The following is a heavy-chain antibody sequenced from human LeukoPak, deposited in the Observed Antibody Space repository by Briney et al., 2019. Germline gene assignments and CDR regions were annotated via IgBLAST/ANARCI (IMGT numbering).Heavy chain of an antibody. J-gene: IGHJ5*02. D-gene: IGHD3-10*01. CDR1: GYTFTSYG. Sequence: GASVKVSCKASGYTFTSYGISWVRQAPGQGLEWMGWISAYNGNTNYAQKLQGRVTMTTGTSTSTAYMELRSLRSDDTAVYYCARSSPDFYGSGREAWFDPWGQGTLVTVSS. CDR2: ISAYNGNT. V-gene: IGHV1-18*01. CDR3: ARSSPDFYGSGREAWFDP.